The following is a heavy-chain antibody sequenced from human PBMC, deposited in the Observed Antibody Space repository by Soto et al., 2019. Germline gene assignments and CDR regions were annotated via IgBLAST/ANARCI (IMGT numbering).Heavy chain of an antibody. CDR3: AVGHVEYYYYGMDV. CDR2: ISYDGSNK. J-gene: IGHJ6*02. CDR1: GFTFSSYG. V-gene: IGHV3-30*03. Sequence: PGGSLRLSCAASGFTFSSYGMHWVRQAPGKGLEWVAVISYDGSNKYYADSVKGRFTISRDNSKNTLYLQMNSLRAEDTAVYYCAVGHVEYYYYGMDVWGQGTTVTVSS.